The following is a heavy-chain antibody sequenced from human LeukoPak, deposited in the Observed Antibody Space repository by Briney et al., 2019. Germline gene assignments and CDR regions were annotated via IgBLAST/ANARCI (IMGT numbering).Heavy chain of an antibody. D-gene: IGHD2-2*01. CDR1: GFTFSNYA. V-gene: IGHV3-21*01. CDR3: ARDAPTIVVVPAAYFDY. CDR2: IKDNGDNT. Sequence: RGSLRLSCAASGFTFSNYAMTWVRQAPGKGLEWLSTIKDNGDNTYYADSVKGRFTISRDNAKNSLYLQMNSLRAEDTAVYYCARDAPTIVVVPAAYFDYWGQGTLVTVSS. J-gene: IGHJ4*02.